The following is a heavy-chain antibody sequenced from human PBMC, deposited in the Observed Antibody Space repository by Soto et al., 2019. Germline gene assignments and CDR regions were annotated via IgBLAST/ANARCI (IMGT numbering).Heavy chain of an antibody. J-gene: IGHJ5*02. D-gene: IGHD7-27*01. CDR2: IYYSGST. Sequence: SETLSLTCTVSGGSISSSSYYWGWIRQPPGKGLEWIGSIYYSGSTYYNPSLKSRVTISVDTSKNQFSLKLSSVTAADTAVYYCARNIANWGSNWLDPWGQGTMVTVYS. V-gene: IGHV4-39*01. CDR1: GGSISSSSYY. CDR3: ARNIANWGSNWLDP.